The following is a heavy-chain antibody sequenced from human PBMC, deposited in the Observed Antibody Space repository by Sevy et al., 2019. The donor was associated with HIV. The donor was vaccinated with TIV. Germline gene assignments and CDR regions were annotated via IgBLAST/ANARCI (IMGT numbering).Heavy chain of an antibody. CDR3: GKDRGWNTFDY. J-gene: IGHJ4*02. D-gene: IGHD1-1*01. CDR1: GFSFSGTW. CDR2: ISPEGSRI. Sequence: GGSLRLSCAASGFSFSGTWMNWVRQAPGKGLEWVAIISPEGSRIDYADSVKGRLIISRDNANSAVSLQMNSLRVEDMGVYCCGKDRGWNTFDYWGQGALVTVSS. V-gene: IGHV3-7*04.